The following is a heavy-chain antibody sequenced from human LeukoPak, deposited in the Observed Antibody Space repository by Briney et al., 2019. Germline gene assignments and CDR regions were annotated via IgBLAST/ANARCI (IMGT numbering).Heavy chain of an antibody. CDR1: GYTFTSYY. J-gene: IGHJ5*02. CDR2: INPRGGST. V-gene: IGHV1-46*01. CDR3: ARTIAVAVDNWFDP. D-gene: IGHD6-19*01. Sequence: ASVKVSCKASGYTFTSYYIHWVRQAPRQGLEWMGMINPRGGSTNYAQKFQDKVTMTRDTSTSTVYMELSSLRSEDTAVYYCARTIAVAVDNWFDPWGQGTLVTVSS.